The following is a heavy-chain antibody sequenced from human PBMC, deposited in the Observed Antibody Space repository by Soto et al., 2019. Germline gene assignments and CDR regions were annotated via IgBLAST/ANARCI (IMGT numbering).Heavy chain of an antibody. CDR1: GGSIDSVDHY. D-gene: IGHD4-4*01. J-gene: IGHJ5*02. CDR3: AREVIAPPNYFDP. CDR2: GYYSGTT. Sequence: SETLSLTCTVSGGSIDSVDHYLIWIRQPPGKGLEWIGYGYYSGTTNYNPFLQSRVTLSLDKSKNQFSLKMNSVTAADTAVYYCAREVIAPPNYFDPWGQGILVTVSS. V-gene: IGHV4-61*08.